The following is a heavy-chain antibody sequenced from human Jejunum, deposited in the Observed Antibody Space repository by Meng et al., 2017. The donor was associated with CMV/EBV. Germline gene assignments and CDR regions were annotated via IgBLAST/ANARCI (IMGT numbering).Heavy chain of an antibody. V-gene: IGHV6-1*01. CDR1: GDSVSINSAA. Sequence: QVQLPQSGPGLGKPSQPLSLTCARAGDSVSINSAAWNWIKQSPSRGLEWLGRTYYRSKWYNNYAVSVKSRITINPDTSKNQFSLQLKAVTPEDTAIYYCARIVGGSADYWGQGTLVTVSS. CDR3: ARIVGGSADY. CDR2: TYYRSKWYN. J-gene: IGHJ4*02. D-gene: IGHD1-26*01.